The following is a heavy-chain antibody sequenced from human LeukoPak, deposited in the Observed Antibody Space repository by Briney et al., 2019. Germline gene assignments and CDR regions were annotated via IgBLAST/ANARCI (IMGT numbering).Heavy chain of an antibody. CDR2: MNPNSGNT. CDR3: ARTYGSGRNGYYYYMDV. J-gene: IGHJ6*03. Sequence: ASVKVSCKASGYTFTSYDIIWVRQATGQGLEWMGWMNPNSGNTGYAQKFQGRVTMTRNTSISTAYMELSSLRSEDTAVYYCARTYGSGRNGYYYYMDVWGKGTTVTISS. D-gene: IGHD3-10*01. CDR1: GYTFTSYD. V-gene: IGHV1-8*01.